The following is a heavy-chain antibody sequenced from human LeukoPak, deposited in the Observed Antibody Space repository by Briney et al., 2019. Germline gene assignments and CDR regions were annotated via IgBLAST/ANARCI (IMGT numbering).Heavy chain of an antibody. V-gene: IGHV4-39*07. D-gene: IGHD4-17*01. CDR2: IYYSGST. CDR3: ARDLLLDYGDPRGAVRAFDI. CDR1: GDSISSGNYH. J-gene: IGHJ3*02. Sequence: PSETLSLTCTVSGDSISSGNYHWGWIRQPPGKELEWIGSIYYSGSTYYNPSLKSRVTISVDTSKNQFSLKLSSVTAADTAVYYCARDLLLDYGDPRGAVRAFDIWGQGTMVTVSS.